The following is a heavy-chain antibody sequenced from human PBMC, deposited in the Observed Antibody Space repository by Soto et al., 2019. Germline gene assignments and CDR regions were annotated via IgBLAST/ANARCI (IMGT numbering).Heavy chain of an antibody. CDR2: IHYSGNS. CDR1: GDSISTYH. J-gene: IGHJ4*02. Sequence: SETLSLTCSVSGDSISTYHWSWIRQPPGKGLEWIGYIHYSGNSNYNPSLKSRVTISLDTSKNQFSLKLSSVTAADTAVYYCARLNYGDFQLYYFDYWGQGTLVTVSS. D-gene: IGHD4-17*01. V-gene: IGHV4-59*08. CDR3: ARLNYGDFQLYYFDY.